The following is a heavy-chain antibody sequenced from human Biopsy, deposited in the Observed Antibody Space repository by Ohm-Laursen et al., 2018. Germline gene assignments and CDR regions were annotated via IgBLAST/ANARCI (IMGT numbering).Heavy chain of an antibody. V-gene: IGHV3-33*04. CDR3: ARGVTHYDGSGFPLAGYWYFDL. Sequence: SLRLSCSASGFTFGHYAMHWVRQAPGKGLAWISLIWYDGTNEDYADSVKGRFTISRDNSKNTLYLQINTLTLEDTAFYYCARGVTHYDGSGFPLAGYWYFDLWGRGTLVTVSS. CDR1: GFTFGHYA. D-gene: IGHD3-22*01. CDR2: IWYDGTNE. J-gene: IGHJ2*01.